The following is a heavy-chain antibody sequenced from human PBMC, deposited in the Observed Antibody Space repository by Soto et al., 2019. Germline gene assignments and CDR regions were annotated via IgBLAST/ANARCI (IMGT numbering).Heavy chain of an antibody. CDR3: ARDRCFDGSCYSASDS. CDR1: GLSFSTYD. D-gene: IGHD2-15*01. J-gene: IGHJ5*01. Sequence: GSLRISCAASGLSFSTYDMEWVRQAPGKAPEWIAHISTTSFTIYYADSVKGRFTISRDNARNSLYLEMKSLRDEDTAVYSCARDRCFDGSCYSASDSWGQGILVTVSS. V-gene: IGHV3-48*02. CDR2: ISTTSFTI.